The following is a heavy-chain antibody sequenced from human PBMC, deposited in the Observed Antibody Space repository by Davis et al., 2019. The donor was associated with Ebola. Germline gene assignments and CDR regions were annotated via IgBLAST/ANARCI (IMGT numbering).Heavy chain of an antibody. V-gene: IGHV3-30*02. CDR1: GFTFSSNW. Sequence: GESLKISCAASGFTFSSNWMHWVRQAPGKGLEWVAFVRYDGSDKYYGDSVKGRFTISRDNAKNTLYLQMNTLRAEDTAVYYCARAKYYGMDVWGEGTTVTVSS. J-gene: IGHJ6*04. D-gene: IGHD6-6*01. CDR2: VRYDGSDK. CDR3: ARAKYYGMDV.